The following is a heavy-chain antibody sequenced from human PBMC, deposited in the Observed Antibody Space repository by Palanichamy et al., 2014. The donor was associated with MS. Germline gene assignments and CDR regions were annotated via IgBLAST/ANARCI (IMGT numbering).Heavy chain of an antibody. CDR3: ARAAGYYYFDY. D-gene: IGHD5-18*01. J-gene: IGHJ4*02. V-gene: IGHV3-23*01. CDR2: ISGGGGNT. CDR1: GFTFSSYA. Sequence: EVQLLESGGGLVQPGGSLRLSCAASGFTFSSYAMSWVRQAPGKGLEWVSAISGGGGNTYYADSMKGRFTISRDNSKSTLYLQMNSLRAEDTAVYFCARAAGYYYFDYWGQGTLATVSS.